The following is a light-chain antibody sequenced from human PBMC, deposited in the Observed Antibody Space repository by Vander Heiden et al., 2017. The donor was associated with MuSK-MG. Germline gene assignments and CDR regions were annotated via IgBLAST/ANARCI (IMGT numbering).Light chain of an antibody. CDR2: GNS. J-gene: IGLJ2*01. CDR3: QSYDSSLTGSL. V-gene: IGLV1-40*01. Sequence: QSVLTQPPSVSGAPGQRVTISSTGSSSNIGAGYDVQWYQQFPGTAPKLLMYGNSNRPSGVPDRFSGSKSGTSVFLSITGLQPEDEADYYCQSYDSSLTGSLFGGGTKLTVL. CDR1: SSNIGAGYD.